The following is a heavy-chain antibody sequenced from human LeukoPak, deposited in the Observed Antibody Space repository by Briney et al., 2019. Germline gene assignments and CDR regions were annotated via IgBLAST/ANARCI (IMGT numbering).Heavy chain of an antibody. CDR1: GGTFSHYA. Sequence: ASVKVSCKASGGTFSHYAFSWVRQAPGQGLEWMGRIIPILGIANYAQKFQGRVTITADKSTSTAYMELSSLRSEDTAVYYCARIPTCSGGSCYGYFDYWGQGTLVTVSS. D-gene: IGHD2-15*01. CDR3: ARIPTCSGGSCYGYFDY. J-gene: IGHJ4*02. V-gene: IGHV1-69*04. CDR2: IIPILGIA.